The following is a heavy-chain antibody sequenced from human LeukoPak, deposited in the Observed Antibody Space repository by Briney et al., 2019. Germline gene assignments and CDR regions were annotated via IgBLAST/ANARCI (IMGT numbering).Heavy chain of an antibody. CDR3: SYRLSQCGGWYEDNWFDP. CDR2: INHSGST. V-gene: IGHV4-34*01. J-gene: IGHJ5*02. D-gene: IGHD6-19*01. CDR1: CGSFSSYD. Sequence: SETLSLTCAVTCGSFSSYDWSWIRQPPGKGLEWIGEINHSGSTNYNPSLRSRVTISVDTSKNQFSLKLSSVTAADTAGYYYSYRLSQCGGWYEDNWFDPWGQGTLVTVSS.